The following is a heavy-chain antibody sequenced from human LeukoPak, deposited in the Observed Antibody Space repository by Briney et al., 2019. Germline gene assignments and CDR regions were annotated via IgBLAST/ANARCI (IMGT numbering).Heavy chain of an antibody. V-gene: IGHV3-23*01. J-gene: IGHJ4*02. CDR3: AKDVTYSSGWYGGTDY. CDR1: GFTFSSYA. Sequence: GGSLRLSCAASGFTFSSYAMSWVRQAPGKGLEWVSAISGSGGLTYYADSVKGRFTISRDSSRNTLYLQMNNLRADDTAVYYCAKDVTYSSGWYGGTDYWGQGTLVTVSS. D-gene: IGHD6-13*01. CDR2: ISGSGGLT.